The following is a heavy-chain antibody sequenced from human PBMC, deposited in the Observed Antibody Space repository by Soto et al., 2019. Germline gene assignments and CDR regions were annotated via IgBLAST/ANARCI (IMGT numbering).Heavy chain of an antibody. CDR3: AKDGPYDTTLGAFDI. V-gene: IGHV3-30*18. D-gene: IGHD3-22*01. J-gene: IGHJ3*02. CDR2: ISYDGSNK. CDR1: GFTFSSYD. Sequence: GGSMRLSCAASGFTFSSYDMHWVRQAPGKGLEWVAVISYDGSNKYYADSVKGRFTISRDNSKNTLYLQMNSLRAEDTAVYYCAKDGPYDTTLGAFDIWGQGTMVTVSS.